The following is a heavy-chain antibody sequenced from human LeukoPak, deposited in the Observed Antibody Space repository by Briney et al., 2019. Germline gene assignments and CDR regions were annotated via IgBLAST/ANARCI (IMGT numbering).Heavy chain of an antibody. CDR2: INPNSGGT. Sequence: ASVKVSCKASGHTFTGYYMHWVRQAPGQGLEWMGWINPNSGGTNYAQKFQGRVTMTRDTSISTAYMELSRLRSDDTAVYYCARDDGYSSSWHFDYWGQGTLVTVSS. V-gene: IGHV1-2*02. D-gene: IGHD6-13*01. CDR1: GHTFTGYY. J-gene: IGHJ4*02. CDR3: ARDDGYSSSWHFDY.